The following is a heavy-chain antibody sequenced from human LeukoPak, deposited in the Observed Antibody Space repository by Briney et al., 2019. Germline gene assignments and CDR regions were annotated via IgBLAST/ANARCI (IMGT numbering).Heavy chain of an antibody. Sequence: GGSLRLSCAASGFTFSSYAMSWVRQAPGKGLEWVSAISGSGGSTYYADSVKGRFTISRDNSKNTLYLQMNSLRVEDTAVYYCAKTHNSYGSGSYYIGAFDVWGQGTMVTVSS. CDR3: AKTHNSYGSGSYYIGAFDV. D-gene: IGHD3-10*01. CDR1: GFTFSSYA. CDR2: ISGSGGST. J-gene: IGHJ3*01. V-gene: IGHV3-23*01.